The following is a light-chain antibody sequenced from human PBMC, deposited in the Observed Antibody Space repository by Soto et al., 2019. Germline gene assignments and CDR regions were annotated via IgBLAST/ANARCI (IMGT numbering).Light chain of an antibody. J-gene: IGLJ3*02. CDR3: CSYAGSTTWV. Sequence: QSVLTQPASVSGSPGQSITISCTGTSSNVGSYNVVSWYQHHPGKAPKLMIYEGTKRPSGVSDRFSGSKSGTTASLTISGLQAEDEADYYCCSYAGSTTWVFGGGTKLTVL. V-gene: IGLV2-23*01. CDR1: SSNVGSYNV. CDR2: EGT.